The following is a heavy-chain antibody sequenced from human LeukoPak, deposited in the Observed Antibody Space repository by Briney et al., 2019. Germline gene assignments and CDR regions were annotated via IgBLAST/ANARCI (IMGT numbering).Heavy chain of an antibody. V-gene: IGHV4-4*07. Sequence: PSETLSLTCSVSGVSISDYCWTWFRQPAGKGLEWIGRIYISGSTNYNPSLKSRVIMSVDTSRNQLSLKLTSLTAADTAVYYCAKKDGDFWGQGTLVSVSS. CDR2: IYISGST. CDR1: GVSISDYC. J-gene: IGHJ4*02. CDR3: AKKDGDF.